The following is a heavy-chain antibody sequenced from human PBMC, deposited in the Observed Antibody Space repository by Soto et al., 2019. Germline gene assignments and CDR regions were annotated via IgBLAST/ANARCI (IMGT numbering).Heavy chain of an antibody. J-gene: IGHJ4*02. Sequence: EVQLVESGGGLVQPGGSLRLSCVVSGFTFSDHYMDWVRQAPGKGLEWVGRIRNKAKSYTTDYAASVKGRLTISRDDSKNSLYLQMNSLKAEDTAEYYCVTPGHGGNGFDYWGQGTLVTVSS. V-gene: IGHV3-72*01. CDR2: IRNKAKSYTT. D-gene: IGHD2-15*01. CDR3: VTPGHGGNGFDY. CDR1: GFTFSDHY.